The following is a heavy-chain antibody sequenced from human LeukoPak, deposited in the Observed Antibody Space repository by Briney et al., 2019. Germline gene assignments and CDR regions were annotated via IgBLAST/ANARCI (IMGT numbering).Heavy chain of an antibody. CDR1: GGSISSGGYY. Sequence: PSDTLSLTCTVSGGSISSGGYYWSWIRQHPGKGLEWIGYIYYSGSTNYNPSLKSRVTISVDTSKNQFSLKLNSVTAADTAVYYCARDRVSSGWYQGDYWGQGTLVTVSS. CDR3: ARDRVSSGWYQGDY. CDR2: IYYSGST. J-gene: IGHJ4*02. V-gene: IGHV4-61*08. D-gene: IGHD6-19*01.